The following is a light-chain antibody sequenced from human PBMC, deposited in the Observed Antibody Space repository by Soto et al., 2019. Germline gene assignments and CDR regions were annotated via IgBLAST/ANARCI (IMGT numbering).Light chain of an antibody. Sequence: EIEMTQSPATLSLSPGERATVSCRASQSVGNNLAWYQQKPGQAPRLLIYGAYTRAAGVPARFSGTGSGTEFTLTISSLQSEDFAVYYCHQYDDWPPYTFGQGTKLEFK. J-gene: IGKJ2*01. CDR1: QSVGNN. CDR2: GAY. CDR3: HQYDDWPPYT. V-gene: IGKV3-15*01.